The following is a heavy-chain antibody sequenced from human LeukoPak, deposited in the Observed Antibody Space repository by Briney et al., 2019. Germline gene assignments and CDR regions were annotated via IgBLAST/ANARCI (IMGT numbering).Heavy chain of an antibody. V-gene: IGHV4-61*02. D-gene: IGHD3-10*01. J-gene: IGHJ4*02. CDR1: GGSISSGSYY. CDR2: IYTSGST. Sequence: SETLSLTCTVSGGSISSGSYYWSWIRQPAGKGLEWIGRIYTSGSTNYNPSLKSRVTISVDTSKNQFSLKLSSVTAADTAVYYCASTAYYYGSGARGTLDYWGQGTLVTVSS. CDR3: ASTAYYYGSGARGTLDY.